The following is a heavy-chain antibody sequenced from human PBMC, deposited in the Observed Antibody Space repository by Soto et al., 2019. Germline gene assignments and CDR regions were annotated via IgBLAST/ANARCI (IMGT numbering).Heavy chain of an antibody. Sequence: GGSLRLSCAASGFTVSSNYMSWVRQAPGKGLEWVSVIYSGGSTYYADSVKGRFTISRDNSKNTLYLQMNSLRAEDTAVYYCAREYRYSYGYYYGMDVWGQGTTVTVSS. D-gene: IGHD5-18*01. CDR2: IYSGGST. V-gene: IGHV3-53*01. CDR3: AREYRYSYGYYYGMDV. J-gene: IGHJ6*02. CDR1: GFTVSSNY.